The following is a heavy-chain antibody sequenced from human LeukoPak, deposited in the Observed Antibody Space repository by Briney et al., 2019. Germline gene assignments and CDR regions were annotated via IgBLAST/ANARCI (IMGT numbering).Heavy chain of an antibody. V-gene: IGHV3-30*18. D-gene: IGHD5-18*01. Sequence: GGSLRLSCEASGFTLSDYAMHWVRQAPGKGLEWVPIISRDGSDENYADSVRGRFTISRDNSKNTLYLQLNSLRAEDTAVYYCAKGYHIYSYVVSFGHYWGQGTLVTVSS. CDR1: GFTLSDYA. CDR3: AKGYHIYSYVVSFGHY. CDR2: ISRDGSDE. J-gene: IGHJ4*02.